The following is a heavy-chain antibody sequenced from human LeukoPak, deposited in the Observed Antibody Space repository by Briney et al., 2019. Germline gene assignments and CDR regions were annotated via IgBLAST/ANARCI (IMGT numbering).Heavy chain of an antibody. CDR1: GGSISSTFYY. Sequence: SETLSLTCTVSGGSISSTFYYWGWIRQPPGKGLEWIGSVNYSGSTYYNPSLKSRVTISVDTSKNQFSLKLSSVTAADTAVYYCARDKEVGATRLDYWGQGTLVTVSS. D-gene: IGHD1-26*01. J-gene: IGHJ4*02. CDR2: VNYSGST. V-gene: IGHV4-39*02. CDR3: ARDKEVGATRLDY.